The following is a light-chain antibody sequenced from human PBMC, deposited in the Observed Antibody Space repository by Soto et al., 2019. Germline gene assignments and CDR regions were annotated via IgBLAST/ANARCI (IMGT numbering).Light chain of an antibody. CDR2: GAS. Sequence: EIVLTQSPGTLSLSPGERATLSCRASQSVSSSYLAWYQQKPGQAPGLLIYGASSRATGIPDRFSGSGSGTDFPLTIRRLEPEDFAVYYCQHYGGSPITFGQGTRVEIK. J-gene: IGKJ5*01. CDR3: QHYGGSPIT. V-gene: IGKV3-20*01. CDR1: QSVSSSY.